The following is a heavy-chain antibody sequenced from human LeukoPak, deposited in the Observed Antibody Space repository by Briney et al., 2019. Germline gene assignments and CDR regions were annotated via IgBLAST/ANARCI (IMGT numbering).Heavy chain of an antibody. CDR3: ALSIVGATSGYGMDV. CDR2: INPNSGGT. CDR1: GYTFTGYY. J-gene: IGHJ6*02. Sequence: GASVKVSCKASGYTFTGYYMHWVRQAPGQGLEWMGWINPNSGGTNYAQKFQGRVTVTRDTSISTAYMELSRLRSDDTAVYYCALSIVGATSGYGMDVWGQGTTVTVSS. D-gene: IGHD1-26*01. V-gene: IGHV1-2*02.